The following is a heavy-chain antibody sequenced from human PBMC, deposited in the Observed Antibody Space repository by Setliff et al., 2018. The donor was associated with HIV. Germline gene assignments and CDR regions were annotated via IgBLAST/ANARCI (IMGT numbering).Heavy chain of an antibody. V-gene: IGHV4-38-2*01. CDR2: MFHSGNT. CDR3: ASEDCGGGSCRPDN. Sequence: SETLSLTCAVSGYSISNGYYWGWLRQSPGKGLEWIGSMFHSGNTYYNPSLESRVSMSVDTSTNHFSLKLSSVTVADTAVYYCASEDCGGGSCRPDNWGQGTLVTVSS. CDR1: GYSISNGYY. D-gene: IGHD2-15*01. J-gene: IGHJ4*02.